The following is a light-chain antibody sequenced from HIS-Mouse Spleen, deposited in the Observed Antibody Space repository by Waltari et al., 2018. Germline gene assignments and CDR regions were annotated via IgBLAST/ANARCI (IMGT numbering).Light chain of an antibody. CDR3: SSYAGSNNLV. CDR2: EVS. Sequence: QSALTQPPSPSGSPRQSVTIACAGTSSDSGGYNYVPWYQQHPGKAPKLMCYEVSKRPSGVPDRFSGSKSGNTASLTVSGLQAEDEADYYCSSYAGSNNLVFGGGTKLTV. J-gene: IGLJ2*01. CDR1: SSDSGGYNY. V-gene: IGLV2-8*01.